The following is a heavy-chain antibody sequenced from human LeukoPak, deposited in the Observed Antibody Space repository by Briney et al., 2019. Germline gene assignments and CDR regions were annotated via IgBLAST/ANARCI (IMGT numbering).Heavy chain of an antibody. Sequence: SVKVSCKASGGTFSSYAISWVRQAPGQGLEWMGGIIPIFGTANYAQKFQGRVTITADESTSTAYMELSSLRSEDTAVYYCARYRKDWNDEGDYWGQGTLVTVSS. CDR2: IIPIFGTA. D-gene: IGHD1-1*01. CDR3: ARYRKDWNDEGDY. J-gene: IGHJ4*02. V-gene: IGHV1-69*13. CDR1: GGTFSSYA.